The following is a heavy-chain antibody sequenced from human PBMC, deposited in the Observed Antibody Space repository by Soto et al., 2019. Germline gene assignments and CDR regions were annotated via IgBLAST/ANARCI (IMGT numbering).Heavy chain of an antibody. J-gene: IGHJ1*01. Sequence: ASVKVSCKASGYTFTSYGISWVRQAPGQGLEWMGWISAYNGNTNYAQKLQGRVTMTTDTSTSTAYMELRRLRSDDTAVYYCARDGDYYDSSGYPSPLGYFQHWG. D-gene: IGHD3-22*01. CDR2: ISAYNGNT. V-gene: IGHV1-18*01. CDR1: GYTFTSYG. CDR3: ARDGDYYDSSGYPSPLGYFQH.